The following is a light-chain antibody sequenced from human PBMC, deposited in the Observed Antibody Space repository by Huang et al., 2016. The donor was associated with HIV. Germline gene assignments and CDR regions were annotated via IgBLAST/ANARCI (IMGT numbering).Light chain of an antibody. V-gene: IGKV3-11*01. CDR2: DTS. J-gene: IGKJ3*01. Sequence: EVVLTQSPATLSLSPGERATLSCRASQSISKYLAWYQQRAGQTPRLLIYDTSNRATGGPARFSGTGSGTDFTLAINGLEPEDFAVYYCQDRSNWPRVTFGPGTKLDVK. CDR3: QDRSNWPRVT. CDR1: QSISKY.